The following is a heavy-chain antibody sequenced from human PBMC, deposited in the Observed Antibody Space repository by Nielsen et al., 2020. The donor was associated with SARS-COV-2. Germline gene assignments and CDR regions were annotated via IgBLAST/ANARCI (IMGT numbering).Heavy chain of an antibody. CDR3: AREWTDSSGYYYVAVTYYFDY. Sequence: GESLKISCAASGFTFSDYYMSWIRQAPGKGLEWVSYISSSGSTIYYADSVKGRFTISRDNAKNSLYLQMNSLRAEDTAVYYCAREWTDSSGYYYVAVTYYFDYWGQGTLVTVSS. D-gene: IGHD3-22*01. CDR2: ISSSGSTI. CDR1: GFTFSDYY. J-gene: IGHJ4*02. V-gene: IGHV3-11*04.